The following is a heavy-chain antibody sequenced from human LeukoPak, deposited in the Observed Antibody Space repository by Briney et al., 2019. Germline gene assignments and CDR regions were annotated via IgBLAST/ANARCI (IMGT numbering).Heavy chain of an antibody. CDR2: ISGSGGST. D-gene: IGHD3-22*01. Sequence: GGSLRLSCAASGYTFSSYAMSWVRQAPGKGLEWVSAISGSGGSTYYADSVKGRFTISRDNSKNTLYLQMNSLRAEDAAVYYCAKFKYPVVITVLDYWGQGTLVSVSS. CDR3: AKFKYPVVITVLDY. CDR1: GYTFSSYA. V-gene: IGHV3-23*01. J-gene: IGHJ4*02.